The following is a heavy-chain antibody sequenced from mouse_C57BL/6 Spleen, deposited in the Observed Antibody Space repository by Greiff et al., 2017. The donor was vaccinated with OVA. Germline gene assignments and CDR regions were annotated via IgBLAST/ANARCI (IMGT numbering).Heavy chain of an antibody. J-gene: IGHJ1*03. CDR2: IDPSDSYT. CDR1: GYTFTSYW. CDR3: AICGSGYFDV. D-gene: IGHD1-1*01. Sequence: VQLQQPGAELVMPGASVKLSCKASGYTFTSYWMHWVKQRPGQGLEWIGEIDPSDSYTNYNQKFKGKSTLTVDKSSSTAYMQLSSLTSEDSAVYYCAICGSGYFDVWGTGTTVTVSS. V-gene: IGHV1-69*01.